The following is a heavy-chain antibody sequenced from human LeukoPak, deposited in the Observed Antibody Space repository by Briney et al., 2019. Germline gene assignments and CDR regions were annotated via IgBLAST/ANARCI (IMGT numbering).Heavy chain of an antibody. CDR3: AWRDGYSFDF. J-gene: IGHJ4*02. CDR1: GYTFTTHD. D-gene: IGHD5-24*01. Sequence: ASVKASCRTSGYTFTTHDINWVRQATGQALEWMGWMNPKSGNTGYAQKFQGRVTMTRNTSISTAYMELSSLRSEDTAVYYCAWRDGYSFDFWGQGTLVTVSS. CDR2: MNPKSGNT. V-gene: IGHV1-8*01.